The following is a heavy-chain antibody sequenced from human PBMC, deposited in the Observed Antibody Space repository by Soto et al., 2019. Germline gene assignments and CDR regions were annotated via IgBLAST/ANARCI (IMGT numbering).Heavy chain of an antibody. CDR2: AYYRSRWYS. Sequence: QTLSLTCVGSGDTVSSNSVAWNWVRQSPSRGLEWLGRAYYRSRWYSDYAVSVRSRIDINADTSKNQVSLQLNSVTPEDTAVYYCARSEEDSDYYYYGMDVWGQGTTVTVSS. D-gene: IGHD2-15*01. CDR1: GDTVSSNSVA. J-gene: IGHJ6*02. CDR3: ARSEEDSDYYYYGMDV. V-gene: IGHV6-1*01.